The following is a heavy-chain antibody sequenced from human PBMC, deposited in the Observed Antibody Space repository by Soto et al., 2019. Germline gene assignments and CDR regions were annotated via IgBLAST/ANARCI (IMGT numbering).Heavy chain of an antibody. CDR3: GRDRTGGTGPVAGQPVNYYDAMEV. Sequence: EVQVVESGGGLVQPGRSLRLSCVGSGFTFDDHAMHWVRQAPGKGLEWVSGISCISDFIVYADSVKGRFNISRDNAKKTVYLQMNNLGAEDMAVYFCGRDRTGGTGPVAGQPVNYYDAMEVLGHGTTVTVSS. CDR1: GFTFDDHA. CDR2: ISCISDFI. D-gene: IGHD6-19*01. J-gene: IGHJ6*02. V-gene: IGHV3-9*03.